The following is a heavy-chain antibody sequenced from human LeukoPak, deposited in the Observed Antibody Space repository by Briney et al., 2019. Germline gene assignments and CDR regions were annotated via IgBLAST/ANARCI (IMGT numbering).Heavy chain of an antibody. CDR2: MNPNSGNT. D-gene: IGHD2-2*01. CDR3: ARGPSPYCSSTSCYEGYYYYYMDV. Sequence: ASVTVSCKASGYTFTSYDINWVRQATGQGLEWMGWMNPNSGNTGYAQKFQGRVTMTRNTSISTAYMELSSLRSEDTAVYYCARGPSPYCSSTSCYEGYYYYYMDVWGKGTTVTVSS. J-gene: IGHJ6*03. CDR1: GYTFTSYD. V-gene: IGHV1-8*01.